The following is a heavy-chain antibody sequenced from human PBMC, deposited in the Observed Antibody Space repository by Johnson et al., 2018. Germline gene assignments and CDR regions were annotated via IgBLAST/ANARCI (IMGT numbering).Heavy chain of an antibody. CDR1: GGTFTRYA. J-gene: IGHJ6*02. D-gene: IGHD3-3*01. Sequence: QVQLVQSGAEVKKPGSSVKVSCKASGGTFTRYAFSWVRQAPGQGLEWMGIINPSGGSTSYAQKFQGRVTMTRDTSPGTVYMELSSLRSEDTAVYYCAGPRKSFTIFGVAPDGMDVWGQGTTVTVSS. V-gene: IGHV1-46*01. CDR3: AGPRKSFTIFGVAPDGMDV. CDR2: INPSGGST.